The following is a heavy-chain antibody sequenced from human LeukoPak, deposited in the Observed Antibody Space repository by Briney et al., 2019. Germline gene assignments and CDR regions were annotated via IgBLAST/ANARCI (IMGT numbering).Heavy chain of an antibody. V-gene: IGHV3-21*01. Sequence: GGSLRLSCAASGFTFSSYSMNWVRQAPGKGLGWVSSISSSSSYIYYADSVKGRFTISRDNAKNSLYLQMNSLRAEDTAVYYCARTLSLDYDILAGPPTGYWGQGTLVTVSS. CDR2: ISSSSSYI. J-gene: IGHJ4*02. CDR1: GFTFSSYS. CDR3: ARTLSLDYDILAGPPTGY. D-gene: IGHD3-9*01.